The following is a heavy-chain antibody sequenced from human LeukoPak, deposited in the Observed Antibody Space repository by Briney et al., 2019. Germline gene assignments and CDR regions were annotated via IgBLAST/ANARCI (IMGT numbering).Heavy chain of an antibody. CDR3: ARVSTMGWD. CDR1: GFTFSSHT. J-gene: IGHJ4*02. Sequence: PGGSLRLSCAASGFTFSSHTMNWVRQAPGKGLEWVSSINGNSKYIYQAHSVKGRFTISRDNAKNSLYLQMNSLRADDTALFYCARVSTMGWDWGQGTLVTVSS. CDR2: INGNSKYI. D-gene: IGHD3-10*01. V-gene: IGHV3-21*06.